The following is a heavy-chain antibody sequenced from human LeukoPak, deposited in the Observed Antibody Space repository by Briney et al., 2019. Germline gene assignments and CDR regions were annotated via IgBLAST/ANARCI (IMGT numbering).Heavy chain of an antibody. D-gene: IGHD3-9*01. J-gene: IGHJ5*02. V-gene: IGHV4-30-4*01. CDR3: AKARRPVNFSGFGP. Sequence: SETLSLTCTVSGGSISSGDYYWSWIRQPPGKGLEWIGYIYYSGSTYYNPSLKSRVTISVDTSKNQFSLKLSSVTAADTAVYFLAKARRPVNFSGFGPLGQGTLVNGFS. CDR1: GGSISSGDYY. CDR2: IYYSGST.